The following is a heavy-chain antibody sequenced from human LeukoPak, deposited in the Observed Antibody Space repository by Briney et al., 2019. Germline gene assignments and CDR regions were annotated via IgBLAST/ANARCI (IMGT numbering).Heavy chain of an antibody. Sequence: SQTLSVTCAISGDSVSSNSAAWGWVRQSPSRGLEWLGRTYYRSEWYNDYGVAVKSRLAINADTSKNQFSLQLNSVTPEDTAVYYCARRLTQYDCFDPWGQGILVTVSS. D-gene: IGHD2-2*01. CDR3: ARRLTQYDCFDP. CDR2: TYYRSEWYN. V-gene: IGHV6-1*01. J-gene: IGHJ5*02. CDR1: GDSVSSNSAA.